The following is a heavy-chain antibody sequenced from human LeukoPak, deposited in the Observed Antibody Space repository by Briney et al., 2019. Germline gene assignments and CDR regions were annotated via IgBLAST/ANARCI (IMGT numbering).Heavy chain of an antibody. Sequence: SETLFLTCIVSGGSISSSIYYWAWVRQPPGKGLEWIGTVFYNGATQYSPSLRSRVTISIDTSTNQFSLKLTSVTAADTAVYYCASIAARLSPYYYYYMDVWGKGTTVTVSS. CDR3: ASIAARLSPYYYYYMDV. D-gene: IGHD6-6*01. J-gene: IGHJ6*03. V-gene: IGHV4-39*07. CDR2: VFYNGAT. CDR1: GGSISSSIYY.